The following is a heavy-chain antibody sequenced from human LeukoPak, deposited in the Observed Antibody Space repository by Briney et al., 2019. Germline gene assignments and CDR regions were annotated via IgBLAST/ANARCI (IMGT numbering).Heavy chain of an antibody. V-gene: IGHV3-23*01. CDR2: ITGPGEGT. D-gene: IGHD6-19*01. CDR3: AKRIVGWYQIDY. J-gene: IGHJ4*01. Sequence: PAVSLRLSCEASGLIFITYALRWVRQAPGKRLECVSAITGPGEGTWHADSVKGRFTTSRDNSQRTLYLQMNSLRVEDTAVYYCAKRIVGWYQIDYWGHGTLVTVSS. CDR1: GLIFITYA.